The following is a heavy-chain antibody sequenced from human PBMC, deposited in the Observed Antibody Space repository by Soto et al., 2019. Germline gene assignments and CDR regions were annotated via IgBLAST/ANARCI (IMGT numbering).Heavy chain of an antibody. J-gene: IGHJ3*01. CDR2: ISAYNGNT. D-gene: IGHD2-15*01. V-gene: IGHV1-18*01. CDR3: ARDSVIRVPAAMPFVVVVAAQVDAFDF. CDR1: GYTFTSYG. Sequence: QVQLVQSGAEVKKPGASVKVSCKASGYTFTSYGISWVRQAPGQGLEWMGWISAYNGNTNYAQKRQGRVTMTTDTSTSTAYMELRSLRSDDTDVNYCARDSVIRVPAAMPFVVVVAAQVDAFDFWGQGIMLTLSS.